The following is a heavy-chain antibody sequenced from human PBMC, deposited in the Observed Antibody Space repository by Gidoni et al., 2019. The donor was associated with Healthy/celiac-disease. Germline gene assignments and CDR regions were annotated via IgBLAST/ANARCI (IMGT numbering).Heavy chain of an antibody. CDR2: IIPILGIA. Sequence: QVQLVQSGAEVKKPGSSVKVSCKASGGTFSSYAISWVRQAPGQGLEWMGRIIPILGIANYAQKFQGRVTITADKSTSTAYMELSSLRSEDTAVYYCARTPVRGDTAMDIWGQGTLVTVSS. CDR1: GGTFSSYA. J-gene: IGHJ4*02. CDR3: ARTPVRGDTAMDI. V-gene: IGHV1-69*04. D-gene: IGHD5-18*01.